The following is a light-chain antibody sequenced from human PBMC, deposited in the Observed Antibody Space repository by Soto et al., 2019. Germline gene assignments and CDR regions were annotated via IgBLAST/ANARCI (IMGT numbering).Light chain of an antibody. V-gene: IGLV4-69*01. CDR3: QTWGTGILV. Sequence: QSVLTQSPSASASLGASVKLTCALSSAHSSYAIAWHQQQPEKGPRALMKLNSDGSHTRGDGIPDRFSGSSSGAERYLTISSLQSEDEADYYCQTWGTGILVFGGGTKLTVL. J-gene: IGLJ3*02. CDR1: SAHSSYA. CDR2: LNSDGSH.